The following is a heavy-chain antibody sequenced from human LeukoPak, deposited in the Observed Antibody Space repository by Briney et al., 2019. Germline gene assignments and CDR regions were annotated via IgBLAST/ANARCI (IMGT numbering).Heavy chain of an antibody. Sequence: TSETLSLTCTVSGGSISSYYWSWIRQPPGKGLEWIGYIYYSGSTNYNPSLKSRVTISVDTSKNQFSLKLSSVAAADTAVYYCARVTGTFLVHDYWGQGTLVTVSS. D-gene: IGHD1-7*01. CDR2: IYYSGST. CDR1: GGSISSYY. J-gene: IGHJ4*02. V-gene: IGHV4-59*01. CDR3: ARVTGTFLVHDY.